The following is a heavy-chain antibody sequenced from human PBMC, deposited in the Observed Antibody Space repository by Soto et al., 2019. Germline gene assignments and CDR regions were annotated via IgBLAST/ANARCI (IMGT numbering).Heavy chain of an antibody. J-gene: IGHJ4*02. CDR3: ARDREIVVVNYYFDY. CDR1: GFTFGSYG. Sequence: GGSLRLSCAASGFTFGSYGMHWVRQAPGKGLEWVAVIWYDGSNKYYADSVKGRFTISRDNSKNTLYLQMNSLRAEDTAVYYCARDREIVVVNYYFDYWGQGTLVTVSS. V-gene: IGHV3-33*01. D-gene: IGHD3-22*01. CDR2: IWYDGSNK.